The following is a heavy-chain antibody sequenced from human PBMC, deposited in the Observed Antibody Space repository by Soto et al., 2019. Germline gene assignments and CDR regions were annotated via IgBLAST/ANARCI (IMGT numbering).Heavy chain of an antibody. CDR1: GYSISSGYY. D-gene: IGHD3-16*01. J-gene: IGHJ5*02. CDR3: ARAPDTYDYVWGSFFDP. V-gene: IGHV4-38-2*01. Sequence: SETLSLTCAVSGYSISSGYYWGWIRQPPGKGLEWIGSIYHSGSTYYNPSLKSRVTISVDTSKNQFSLKLSSVTAADTAVYYCARAPDTYDYVWGSFFDPWGQGTLVTVSS. CDR2: IYHSGST.